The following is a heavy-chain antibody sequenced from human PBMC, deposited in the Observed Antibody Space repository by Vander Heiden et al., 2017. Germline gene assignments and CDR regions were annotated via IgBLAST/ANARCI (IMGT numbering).Heavy chain of an antibody. Sequence: QLVASGGGVVQPGTSLRLSCAASGFTVSHHGLHWVRQAPGKGLEWVAVIAYDGTSEFYADSLRGRFTISRDNSKNTLYLQMNNLRPDDTALYYCARDQMATFFSRPRVLFDYWGQGTLVTVSS. CDR1: GFTVSHHG. V-gene: IGHV3-30*03. CDR2: IAYDGTSE. D-gene: IGHD2-8*01. J-gene: IGHJ4*01. CDR3: ARDQMATFFSRPRVLFDY.